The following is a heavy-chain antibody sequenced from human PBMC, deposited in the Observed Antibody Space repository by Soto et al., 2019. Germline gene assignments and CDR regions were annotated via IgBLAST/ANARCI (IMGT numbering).Heavy chain of an antibody. J-gene: IGHJ5*02. CDR2: IYDRGAN. Sequence: SETLSLTCTVSGGSLSGGSYNRNWFMQHPGKQMAWHGYIYDRGANKHTPSLESRVTISQDTAKEQFSMKMNSVTPSDTAVYYCARDWGPYWFGPSGPGLLVTLSS. V-gene: IGHV4-61*01. CDR3: ARDWGPYWFGP. D-gene: IGHD3-16*01. CDR1: GGSLSGGSYN.